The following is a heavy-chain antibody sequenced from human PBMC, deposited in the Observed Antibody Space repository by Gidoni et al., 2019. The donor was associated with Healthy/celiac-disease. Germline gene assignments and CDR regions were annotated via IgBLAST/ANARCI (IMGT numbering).Heavy chain of an antibody. D-gene: IGHD1-26*01. V-gene: IGHV4-39*07. CDR3: ARVSGSYSEIDY. CDR1: GGSLSSSSYY. CDR2: IYYSGST. J-gene: IGHJ4*02. Sequence: QLQLQESGPGLVKPSETLSLTCPVSGGSLSSSSYYWGWIRQPPGKGLEWIGSIYYSGSTYYNPSLKSRVTISVDTSKNQFSLKLSSVTAADTAVYYCARVSGSYSEIDYWGQGTLVTVSS.